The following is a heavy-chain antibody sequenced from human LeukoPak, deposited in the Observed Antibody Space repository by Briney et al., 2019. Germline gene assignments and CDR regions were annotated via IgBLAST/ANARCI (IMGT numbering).Heavy chain of an antibody. D-gene: IGHD3-9*01. CDR3: ARRRYDILAGGFDY. Sequence: PGGSLRLSCAASGFTVRSYWMPWVPHAPGKGLVWVSSSNSDGSSTSYADSVKGRFTISRDNAKNRLYRQMNSLRAEDTAVYYCARRRYDILAGGFDYWGEGTLVSVSS. CDR1: GFTVRSYW. J-gene: IGHJ4*02. CDR2: SNSDGSST. V-gene: IGHV3-74*01.